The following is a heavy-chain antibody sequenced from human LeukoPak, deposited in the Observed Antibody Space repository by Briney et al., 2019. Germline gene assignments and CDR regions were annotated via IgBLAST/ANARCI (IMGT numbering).Heavy chain of an antibody. V-gene: IGHV3-66*01. Sequence: GGSLRLSCAASGFTVSSNYMSWVRQAPGKGLEWVSVIYSGGSTYYADSVKGRFTISRDNSKNTLYLQMNSLRAEDTAVYYCARDKSEMGATPGGGYFDYWGQGTLVTVSS. CDR1: GFTVSSNY. CDR2: IYSGGST. CDR3: ARDKSEMGATPGGGYFDY. J-gene: IGHJ4*02. D-gene: IGHD1-26*01.